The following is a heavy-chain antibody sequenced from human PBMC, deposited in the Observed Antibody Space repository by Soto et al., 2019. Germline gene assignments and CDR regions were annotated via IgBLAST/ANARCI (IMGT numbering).Heavy chain of an antibody. V-gene: IGHV4-59*01. D-gene: IGHD2-2*02. CDR2: IYYSGST. CDR3: ARLPLYCSSTSCYKYYYYYGMDV. CDR1: GGSISSYY. J-gene: IGHJ6*02. Sequence: SETLSLTCTDPGGSISSYYWSWIRQPPGKGLEWIGYIYYSGSTNYNPSLKSRVTISVDTSKNQFSLKLSSVTAADTAVYYCARLPLYCSSTSCYKYYYYYGMDVWGQGTTVTVSS.